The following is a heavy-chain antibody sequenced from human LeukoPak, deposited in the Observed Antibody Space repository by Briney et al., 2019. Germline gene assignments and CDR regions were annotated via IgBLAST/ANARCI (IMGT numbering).Heavy chain of an antibody. CDR2: ISGSGGST. CDR1: GFTFSSYA. V-gene: IGHV3-23*01. CDR3: AKGSGLKQWLVPWYFDL. J-gene: IGHJ2*01. Sequence: QPGGSLRLSCAASGFTFSSYAMSWVRQAPGKGLEWVSAISGSGGSTYYADSVKGRFTISRDNSKNTLYLQMNSLRAEDTAVYYCAKGSGLKQWLVPWYFDLWGRGTLVTASS. D-gene: IGHD6-19*01.